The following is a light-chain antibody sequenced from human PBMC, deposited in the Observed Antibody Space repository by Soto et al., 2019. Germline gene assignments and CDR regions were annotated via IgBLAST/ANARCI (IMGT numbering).Light chain of an antibody. CDR1: QSVNSNF. CDR2: GAS. V-gene: IGKV3-20*01. Sequence: EIVLTQSPGTLSLSPGYRSTLSCRASQSVNSNFLAWYQQKPGQAPRLLIYGASSRATGTPDTFSGSGSGTDFTLTISRLEPGDFAVYYCQQYGTSPWTFGQGTRWIS. CDR3: QQYGTSPWT. J-gene: IGKJ1*01.